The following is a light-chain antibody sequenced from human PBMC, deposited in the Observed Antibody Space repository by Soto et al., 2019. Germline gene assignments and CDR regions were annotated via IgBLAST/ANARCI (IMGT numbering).Light chain of an antibody. J-gene: IGKJ5*01. CDR3: QQYNSYSFT. CDR1: LSVSVY. V-gene: IGKV3-11*01. CDR2: DAS. Sequence: FVLTHSPSTLALSPGERATLSFRTSLSVSVYLDWYQQKPGQAPRLLIYDASNRATGIPARFSGSGSGTEFTLTISSLQPDDFATYYCQQYNSYSFTFGQGTRLEIK.